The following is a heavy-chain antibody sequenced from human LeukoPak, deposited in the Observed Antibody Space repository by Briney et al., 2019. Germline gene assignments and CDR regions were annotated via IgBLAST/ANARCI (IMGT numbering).Heavy chain of an antibody. CDR1: GFTFSSYA. J-gene: IGHJ6*02. D-gene: IGHD6-6*01. CDR2: ISYDGSNK. Sequence: GGSLRLSCAASGFTFSSYAMHWVRQAPGKGLEWVAVISYDGSNKYYADPVKGRFTISRDNSKNTLYLQMNSLRAEDTAVYYCARAGGGQLVNYYYGMDVWGQGTTVTVSS. V-gene: IGHV3-30-3*01. CDR3: ARAGGGQLVNYYYGMDV.